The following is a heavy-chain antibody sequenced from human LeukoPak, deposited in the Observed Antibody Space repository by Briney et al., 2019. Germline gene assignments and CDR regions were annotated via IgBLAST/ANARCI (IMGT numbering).Heavy chain of an antibody. CDR3: ARADKYSSSWYGD. J-gene: IGHJ4*02. CDR1: GFTFSSYA. Sequence: GGSLRLSCAAPGFTFSSYAMHWVRQAPGKGLEWVAVISYDGSNKYYADSVKGRFTISRDNSKNTLYLQMNSLRAEDTAVYYCARADKYSSSWYGDWGQGTLVTVSS. V-gene: IGHV3-30-3*01. D-gene: IGHD6-13*01. CDR2: ISYDGSNK.